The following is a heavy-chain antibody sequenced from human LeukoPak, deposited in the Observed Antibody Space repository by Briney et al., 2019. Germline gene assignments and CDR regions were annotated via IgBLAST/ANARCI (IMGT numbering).Heavy chain of an antibody. D-gene: IGHD2-8*02. CDR1: GFTFDDYA. CDR3: AKDEFVASDFTGAFDI. Sequence: GGSLRLSCAASGFTFDDYAMHWVRQAPGKGLEWVSGISWNSGSIGYADSVKGGFTISRDNAKNSLYLQINSLGAEDMALYYCAKDEFVASDFTGAFDIWGQGTMVTVSS. V-gene: IGHV3-9*03. J-gene: IGHJ3*02. CDR2: ISWNSGSI.